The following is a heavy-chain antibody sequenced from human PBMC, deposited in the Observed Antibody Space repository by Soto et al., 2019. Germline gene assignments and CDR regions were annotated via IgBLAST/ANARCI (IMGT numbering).Heavy chain of an antibody. D-gene: IGHD3-3*01. V-gene: IGHV3-7*01. J-gene: IGHJ4*02. Sequence: ESGGGLVQPGGSLRLSCAASGFTFSSYWMSWVRQAPGKGLEWVANIKQDGSEKYYVDSVKGRFTISRDNAKNSLYLQMNSLRAEDTAVYYCARDGKYYDFWSGYYGHDYWGQGTLVTVSS. CDR2: IKQDGSEK. CDR3: ARDGKYYDFWSGYYGHDY. CDR1: GFTFSSYW.